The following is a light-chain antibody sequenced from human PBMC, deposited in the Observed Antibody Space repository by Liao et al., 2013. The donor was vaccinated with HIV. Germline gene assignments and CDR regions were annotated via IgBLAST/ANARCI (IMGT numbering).Light chain of an antibody. CDR3: QAWDSSTYV. CDR2: QDF. CDR1: TLANKY. J-gene: IGLJ1*01. Sequence: SYDLTQPPSVSVSPGQTASITCSGDTLANKYVSWYQQRPGQSPVLVIYQDFKRPSGIPERFSGSSSGSTATLTIIGTQALDEADYYCQAWDSSTYVFGTGTRVTVL. V-gene: IGLV3-1*01.